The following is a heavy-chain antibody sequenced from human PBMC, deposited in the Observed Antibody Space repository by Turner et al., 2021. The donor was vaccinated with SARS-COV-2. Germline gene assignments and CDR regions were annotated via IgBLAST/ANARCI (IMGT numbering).Heavy chain of an antibody. Sequence: EVQLVESGGGLVQPGGSMRPSCAASGFAFSSYWMSWVRQAPGKGLVWVANIKQDGSEKFYVDSVKGRFTISRDNAKNSLYLQMNSLRAEDTAVYYCAKMASSSWYFDYWGQGTLVTVSS. CDR3: AKMASSSWYFDY. CDR1: GFAFSSYW. V-gene: IGHV3-7*03. J-gene: IGHJ4*02. D-gene: IGHD6-13*01. CDR2: IKQDGSEK.